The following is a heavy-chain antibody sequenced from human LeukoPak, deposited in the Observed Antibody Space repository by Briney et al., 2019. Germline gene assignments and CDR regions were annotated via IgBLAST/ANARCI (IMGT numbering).Heavy chain of an antibody. CDR1: GFTFSSYE. CDR2: ISSSGSTI. D-gene: IGHD2-21*01. V-gene: IGHV3-48*03. CDR3: AKDGVLFNSYPYYFDY. J-gene: IGHJ4*02. Sequence: PGGSLRLSCAASGFTFSSYEMNWVRQAPGKGLEWVSYISSSGSTIYYADPVKGRFTISRDNSKNTLYLQMNSLRAEDTAVYYCAKDGVLFNSYPYYFDYWGQGTMVTVSS.